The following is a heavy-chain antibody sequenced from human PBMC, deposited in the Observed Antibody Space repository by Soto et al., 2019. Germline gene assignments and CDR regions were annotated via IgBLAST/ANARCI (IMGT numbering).Heavy chain of an antibody. CDR3: AKAQGGSYFDY. CDR1: GFTFSSNA. V-gene: IGHV3-23*01. J-gene: IGHJ4*02. Sequence: GGSLRLSCAASGFTFSSNAMSWVRQAPGKGLEWVSGISSSGGSTYYADSVKGRFTISRVNSKNMLYLQMNNLRAEDTAVYYCAKAQGGSYFDYWGQGTLVTVSS. D-gene: IGHD2-15*01. CDR2: ISSSGGST.